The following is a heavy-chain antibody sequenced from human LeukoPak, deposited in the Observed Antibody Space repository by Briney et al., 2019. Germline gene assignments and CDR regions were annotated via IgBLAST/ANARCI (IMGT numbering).Heavy chain of an antibody. D-gene: IGHD3-22*01. CDR2: ISDSGGRT. Sequence: PGGSLRLSCAASGFTFSSYAMTWVRQAPGKGLEWVSSISDSGGRTYYADSVKGRFTISRDNSKNTLYLQMNSLRAEDTAVYYCAKDGYYDSSAYYYVRYFDLWGRGTLVTVSS. V-gene: IGHV3-23*01. CDR3: AKDGYYDSSAYYYVRYFDL. J-gene: IGHJ2*01. CDR1: GFTFSSYA.